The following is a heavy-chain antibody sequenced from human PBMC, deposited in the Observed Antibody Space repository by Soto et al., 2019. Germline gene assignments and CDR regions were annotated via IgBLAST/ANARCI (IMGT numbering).Heavy chain of an antibody. J-gene: IGHJ4*02. CDR3: ARGRGVLERVSFWNY. Sequence: SETLSLTCAVYGGSFSGYYWSWIRQPPGKGLEWIGEINHSGSTNYNPSLKSRVTISVDTSKNQFSLKLSSVTAADTAVYYCARGRGVLERVSFWNYWGQGTLVTVSS. D-gene: IGHD1-1*01. V-gene: IGHV4-34*01. CDR1: GGSFSGYY. CDR2: INHSGST.